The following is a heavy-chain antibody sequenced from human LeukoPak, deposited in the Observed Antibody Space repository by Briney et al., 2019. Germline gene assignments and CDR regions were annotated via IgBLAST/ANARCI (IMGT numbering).Heavy chain of an antibody. V-gene: IGHV3-30*03. CDR2: ISYDGSNK. D-gene: IGHD3-10*01. J-gene: IGHJ4*02. CDR3: ARGHHMVPGGY. CDR1: GFTFSSYS. Sequence: GGSLRLSCAASGFTFSSYSMNWVRQAPGKGLEWVAVISYDGSNKYYADSVKGRFTISRDNSKNTLYLQMNSLRAEDTAVYYCARGHHMVPGGYWGQGTLVTVSS.